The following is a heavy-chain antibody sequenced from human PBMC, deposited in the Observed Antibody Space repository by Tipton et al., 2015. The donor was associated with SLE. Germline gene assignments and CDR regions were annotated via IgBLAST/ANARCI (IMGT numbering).Heavy chain of an antibody. CDR2: ISGSGHTT. CDR1: GFTFSSYW. Sequence: GSLRLSCAASGFTFSSYWMHWVRQAPGKGLEWVSGISGSGHTTHYADSVKGRFTISRDTSKNTLYLQMNSLRAEDTAVYYCARDPSYDSSGYYYAPNAFDIWGQGTMVTVSS. V-gene: IGHV3-23*01. J-gene: IGHJ3*02. CDR3: ARDPSYDSSGYYYAPNAFDI. D-gene: IGHD3-22*01.